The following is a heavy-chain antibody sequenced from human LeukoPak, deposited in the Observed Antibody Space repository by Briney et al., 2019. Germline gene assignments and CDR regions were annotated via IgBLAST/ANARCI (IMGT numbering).Heavy chain of an antibody. CDR1: GGSLSGYY. Sequence: SETLSLTCAVYGGSLSGYYWNWIRQSPGKGLEWTGEINHSGTTNYNPSLKSRVTISVDTSKNQFSLRLTSVTAADTAVYYCARFPCSGDSCYSGIRAFDIWGQGTMVTVSS. CDR3: ARFPCSGDSCYSGIRAFDI. J-gene: IGHJ3*02. D-gene: IGHD2-15*01. CDR2: INHSGTT. V-gene: IGHV4-34*01.